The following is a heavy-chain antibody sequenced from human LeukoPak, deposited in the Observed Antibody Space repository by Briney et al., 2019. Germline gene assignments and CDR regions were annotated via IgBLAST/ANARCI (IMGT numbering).Heavy chain of an antibody. CDR2: INHSGST. Sequence: SETLSLTCAVSGGAFSGYYWSWIRQPPGKGLEWIGEINHSGSTNYNPSLKSRVTISVDTSKNQFSLKLSSVPAADTAVYYCAGDGSSINWFFYWGQGTLVTVSS. J-gene: IGHJ4*02. D-gene: IGHD1-1*01. CDR3: AGDGSSINWFFY. V-gene: IGHV4-34*01. CDR1: GGAFSGYY.